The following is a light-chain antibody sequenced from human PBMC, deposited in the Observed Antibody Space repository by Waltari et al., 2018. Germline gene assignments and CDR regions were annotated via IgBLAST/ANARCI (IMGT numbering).Light chain of an antibody. CDR1: QGISSH. CDR2: AVS. J-gene: IGKJ4*01. V-gene: IGKV1-9*01. CDR3: QQVHSFPLT. Sequence: IQLTQSPSSLSASVGDSVTITCRASQGISSHLTWYRQRPGKAPEVLIYAVSTLQSGVPSRFSGSGSGADFALTISSLQTEDFATYYCQQVHSFPLTFGGGTKVEIK.